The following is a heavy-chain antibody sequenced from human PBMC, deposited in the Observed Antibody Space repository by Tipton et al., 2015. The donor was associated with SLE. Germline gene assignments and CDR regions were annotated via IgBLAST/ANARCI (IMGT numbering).Heavy chain of an antibody. Sequence: GSLRLSCAASGFTFSSYGMHWVRQAPGKGLEWVAFIRYDGSNKYYADSVKGRFTISRDNSKNTLYLQMNSLRAEDTALYYCAKDGGAVVAAAGTEDGMDVWGQGTTVTVSS. V-gene: IGHV3-30*02. CDR3: AKDGGAVVAAAGTEDGMDV. CDR2: IRYDGSNK. J-gene: IGHJ6*02. CDR1: GFTFSSYG. D-gene: IGHD6-13*01.